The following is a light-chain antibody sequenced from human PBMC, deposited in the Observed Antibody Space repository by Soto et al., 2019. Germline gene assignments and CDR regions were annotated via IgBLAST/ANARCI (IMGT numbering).Light chain of an antibody. V-gene: IGKV3-11*01. CDR1: HSVISY. CDR3: QQRSNWPT. Sequence: EILLTQSPGTLSLSPGEIATLSCRASHSVISYLAWYQQKPGQAHRILIYDASNRATGIPARFSGSGSGKDFTLTISSLEPEDFAVYYCQQRSNWPTFGKGTKVDI. CDR2: DAS. J-gene: IGKJ1*01.